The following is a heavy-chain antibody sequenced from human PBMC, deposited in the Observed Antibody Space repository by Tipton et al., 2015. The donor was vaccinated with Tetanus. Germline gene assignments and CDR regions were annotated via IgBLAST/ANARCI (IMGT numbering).Heavy chain of an antibody. CDR2: TYGDGST. V-gene: IGHV3-53*01. J-gene: IGHJ4*02. D-gene: IGHD3-16*02. CDR1: GFTFNIYT. Sequence: SLRLSCAASGFTFNIYTMCWVRQAPGKGLEWVSLTYGDGSTYYADSVKGRFTISRDNSKNTLYLQMSNLRAEDTAVYYCARDYPDFDYWGQGTLVTVSS. CDR3: ARDYPDFDY.